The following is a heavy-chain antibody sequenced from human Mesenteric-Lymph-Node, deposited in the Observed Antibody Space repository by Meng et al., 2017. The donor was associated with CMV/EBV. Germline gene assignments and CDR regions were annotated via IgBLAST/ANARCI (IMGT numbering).Heavy chain of an antibody. J-gene: IGHJ6*02. CDR2: ISSSGYYI. CDR3: AREFYNYYDSSGYWNYYGMDV. Sequence: GGSLRLSCAASGFTFSDYYMSWIRQAPGKGLEWVASISSSGYYIYYADSVKGRFTISRDNSKNTLYLQMNSLRAEDTAVYYCAREFYNYYDSSGYWNYYGMDVWGQGTTVTVSS. V-gene: IGHV3-11*01. CDR1: GFTFSDYY. D-gene: IGHD3-22*01.